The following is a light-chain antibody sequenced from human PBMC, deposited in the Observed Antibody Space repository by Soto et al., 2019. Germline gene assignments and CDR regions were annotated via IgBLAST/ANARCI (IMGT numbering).Light chain of an antibody. J-gene: IGKJ3*01. CDR3: QQSYHPSRVT. CDR1: QSISSY. Sequence: DIQMTQSPSSLSASVGDRVTITCRASQSISSYLNWYQQKPGKAPKLLIYAASSLQSGVPSRFSGSGSGTDFTLTISSLQPEDFATYYCQQSYHPSRVTFGPGTKVDIK. CDR2: AAS. V-gene: IGKV1-39*01.